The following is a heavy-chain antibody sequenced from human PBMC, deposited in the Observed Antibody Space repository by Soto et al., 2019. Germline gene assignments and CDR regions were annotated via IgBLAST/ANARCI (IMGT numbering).Heavy chain of an antibody. CDR2: ITDTGGDT. D-gene: IGHD3-10*01. CDR1: GITFGIRA. V-gene: IGHV3-23*01. J-gene: IGHJ4*02. Sequence: GGSLRLSCVASGITFGIRAMSWVRHAPGEGLEWVSTITDTGGDTKYADSVRGRFTMSRDNSKKTLYLQMNSLRVEDSALYYCARGSTDSYPGSRIFDFWGRGTLVTVSS. CDR3: ARGSTDSYPGSRIFDF.